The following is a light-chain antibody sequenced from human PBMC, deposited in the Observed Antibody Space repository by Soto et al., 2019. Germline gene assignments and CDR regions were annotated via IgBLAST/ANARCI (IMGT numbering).Light chain of an antibody. CDR3: QQSYSTPPT. CDR1: QSISSY. J-gene: IGKJ1*01. V-gene: IGKV1-39*01. CDR2: AAS. Sequence: DIQMTQSPSSLSASVGVRVTITCRASQSISSYLNWYQQTPGEAPKLLIYAASSLQSGVTSRFSGSGSGTDFTLTISSLQPEDFATYYCQQSYSTPPTFGQGTKVEIK.